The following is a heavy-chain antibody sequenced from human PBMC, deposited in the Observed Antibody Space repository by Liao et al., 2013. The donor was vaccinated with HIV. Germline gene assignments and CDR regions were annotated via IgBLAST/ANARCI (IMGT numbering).Heavy chain of an antibody. CDR3: ARGRAEWERGRHNSYYYMDV. D-gene: IGHD1-26*01. CDR1: GGSISNINYY. J-gene: IGHJ6*03. CDR2: INHSGSA. Sequence: QLQLQESGPGLVKPSETLSLTCAVSGGSISNINYYWGWIRQSPGKGLEWVGEINHSGSATYNPSLKSRLTMSVDTSTNQISLNLRSVTAADTAVYFCARGRAEWERGRHNSYYYMDVWGKGTTVIVSS. V-gene: IGHV4-39*07.